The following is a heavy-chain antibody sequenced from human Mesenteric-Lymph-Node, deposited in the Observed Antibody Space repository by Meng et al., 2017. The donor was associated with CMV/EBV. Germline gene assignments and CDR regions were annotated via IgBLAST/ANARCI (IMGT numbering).Heavy chain of an antibody. V-gene: IGHV1-18*01. CDR3: AREFGGAYYYYGKDV. CDR2: ISAYNGNT. Sequence: ASAQVSCKASGYPFTSYGISWVRQAPGQGLEWMGWISAYNGNTNYAQKLQGRVTMTTDTSTSTVYMQLSSLRSDDTAVYYCAREFGGAYYYYGKDVWGQGTAVTVSS. CDR1: GYPFTSYG. J-gene: IGHJ6*02. D-gene: IGHD3-10*01.